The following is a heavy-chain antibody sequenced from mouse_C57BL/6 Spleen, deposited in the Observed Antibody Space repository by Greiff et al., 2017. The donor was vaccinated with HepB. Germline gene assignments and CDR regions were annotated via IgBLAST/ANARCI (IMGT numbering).Heavy chain of an antibody. D-gene: IGHD1-1*01. V-gene: IGHV3-6*01. CDR3: AREGYYGSSAAY. Sequence: VQLKASGPGLVKPSQSLSLTCSVTGYSITRGYYWNWIRQFPGNKLEWMGYISYDGSNNYNPSLKNRISITRDTSKNQFVLKLNSVTTEDTATYYCAREGYYGSSAAYWGQGTLVTVSA. J-gene: IGHJ3*01. CDR1: GYSITRGYY. CDR2: ISYDGSN.